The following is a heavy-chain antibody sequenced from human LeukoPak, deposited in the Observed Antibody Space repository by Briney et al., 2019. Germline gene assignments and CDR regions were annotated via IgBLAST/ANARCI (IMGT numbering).Heavy chain of an antibody. CDR2: TYSGGTT. CDR3: ARGRYSSGWYWFDP. D-gene: IGHD6-19*01. CDR1: GFIVSSNS. V-gene: IGHV3-53*04. J-gene: IGHJ5*02. Sequence: GGSLRLSCAASGFIVSSNSMIWVRQAPGKGLEWVSVTYSGGTTYYTDSVKGRFTISRQNSKNTLWLQMNSLRPDDTAVYYCARGRYSSGWYWFDPWGQGTLVTVSS.